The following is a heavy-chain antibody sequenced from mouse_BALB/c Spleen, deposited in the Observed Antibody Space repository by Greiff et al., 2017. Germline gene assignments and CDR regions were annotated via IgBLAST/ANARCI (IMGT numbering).Heavy chain of an antibody. CDR1: GFSLTGYG. D-gene: IGHD2-14*01. CDR2: IWAGGST. Sequence: QVQLKESGPGLVAPSQSLSITCTVSGFSLTGYGVNWVRQPPGKGLEWLGVIWAGGSTNYNSALMSRLSISKDNSKSQVFLKMNSLQTDDTAMYYCARDSGYRYDYWYFDVWGAGTTVTVSS. J-gene: IGHJ1*01. CDR3: ARDSGYRYDYWYFDV. V-gene: IGHV2-9*02.